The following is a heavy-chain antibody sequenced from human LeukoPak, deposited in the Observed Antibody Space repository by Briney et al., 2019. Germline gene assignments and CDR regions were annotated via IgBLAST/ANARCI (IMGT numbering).Heavy chain of an antibody. CDR1: GGSISSSSYY. CDR2: IYYSGST. CDR3: ARDSLAVAGTVDY. V-gene: IGHV4-39*07. J-gene: IGHJ4*02. D-gene: IGHD6-19*01. Sequence: SETLSLTCTVSGGSISSSSYYWGWIRQPPGKGLEWIGSIYYSGSTYYNPSLKSRVTISVDTSKNQFSLKLSSVTAADTAVYYCARDSLAVAGTVDYWGQGTLVTVSS.